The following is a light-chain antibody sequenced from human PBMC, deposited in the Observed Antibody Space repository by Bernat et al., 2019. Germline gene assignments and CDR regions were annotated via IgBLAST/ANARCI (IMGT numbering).Light chain of an antibody. V-gene: IGKV3-20*01. CDR2: GAS. CDR3: QQYGSSPIT. CDR1: PSVTSNY. Sequence: EIVLTQSPGTLSLSPGESATLSCRASPSVTSNYLAWYQQRPGQAPRLLIYGASSRATGIPDKFSGSGSGTDFTLTISRLEPEDVAVYYCQQYGSSPITFGQGTRVESK. J-gene: IGKJ5*01.